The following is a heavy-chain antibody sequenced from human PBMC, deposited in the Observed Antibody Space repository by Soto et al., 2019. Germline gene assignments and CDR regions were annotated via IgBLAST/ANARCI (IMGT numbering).Heavy chain of an antibody. J-gene: IGHJ3*01. Sequence: EVQLVESGGGLVQTGRSLRLSCAASGFTFDDYAMHWVRQAPGKGLAWVSGISWNSGSIGYADSVKGRFTIARDNAKNSLYLKMNSLRAEDTALYYCAKGSVVVVAANAFDLWGQGTMVTVSS. D-gene: IGHD2-15*01. CDR1: GFTFDDYA. CDR3: AKGSVVVVAANAFDL. V-gene: IGHV3-9*01. CDR2: ISWNSGSI.